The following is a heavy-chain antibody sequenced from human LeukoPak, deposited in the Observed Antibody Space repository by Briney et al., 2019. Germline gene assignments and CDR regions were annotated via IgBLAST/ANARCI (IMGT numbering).Heavy chain of an antibody. J-gene: IGHJ4*02. CDR2: ISGSGGST. Sequence: PGGSLRLSCAASGFTFSSYAMSWVRQAPGKGLEWVSAISGSGGSTYYADSVKGRFTISRDNSKNTLYLQMNSLRAEDTAVYYCAKSLCSGGSCQTDYWGQGTLVTVSS. V-gene: IGHV3-23*01. D-gene: IGHD2-15*01. CDR3: AKSLCSGGSCQTDY. CDR1: GFTFSSYA.